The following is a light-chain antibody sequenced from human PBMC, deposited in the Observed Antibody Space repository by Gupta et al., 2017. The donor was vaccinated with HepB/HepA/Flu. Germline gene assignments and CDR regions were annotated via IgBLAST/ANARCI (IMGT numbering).Light chain of an antibody. CDR1: SSDVGNYNR. CDR3: TSFTSSSTWV. CDR2: DVT. V-gene: IGLV2-18*02. Sequence: QSALTQPPSVSGSPGQSVTISCTGTSSDVGNYNRVSWYRQSPGTSPKLIIYDVTNRPSGVPDRFSGPKSANTASLTISGRQAEDEADYYCTSFTSSSTWVFGGGTKLTVL. J-gene: IGLJ3*02.